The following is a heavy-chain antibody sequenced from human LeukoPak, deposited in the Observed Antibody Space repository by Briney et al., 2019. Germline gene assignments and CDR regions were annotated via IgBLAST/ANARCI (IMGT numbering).Heavy chain of an antibody. D-gene: IGHD1-26*01. J-gene: IGHJ5*02. CDR2: IYHSGST. CDR1: GGSISSSNW. Sequence: PSETLSLTCAVSGGSISSSNWWSWVRQPPGKGLEWIGEIYHSGSTNYNPSLKSRVTISVDKSKNQFSLKLSSVTAADTPVYYCARVDSGSHWADWSDPWGQGTLVTVSS. CDR3: ARVDSGSHWADWSDP. V-gene: IGHV4-4*02.